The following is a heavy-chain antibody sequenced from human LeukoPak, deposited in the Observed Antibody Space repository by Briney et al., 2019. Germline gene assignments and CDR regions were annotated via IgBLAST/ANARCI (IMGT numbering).Heavy chain of an antibody. CDR3: AREWAGSDYYGMDV. J-gene: IGHJ6*02. Sequence: SETLSLTCAVSGGSISSGGYYWSWIRQHPGKGLEWIGYIYYSGSTHYNPSLKSRVTISVDTSKNRFSLKLSSMTAADTAVYYCAREWAGSDYYGMDVWGQGTTVTVSS. V-gene: IGHV4-31*11. CDR2: IYYSGST. CDR1: GGSISSGGYY. D-gene: IGHD1-26*01.